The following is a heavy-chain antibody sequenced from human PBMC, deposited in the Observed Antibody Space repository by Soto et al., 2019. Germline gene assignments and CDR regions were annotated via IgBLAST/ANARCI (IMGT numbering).Heavy chain of an antibody. CDR3: ARTYQDYYYYGMDV. CDR2: IGTAGDT. V-gene: IGHV3-13*01. CDR1: GFTFSSYD. D-gene: IGHD2-2*01. Sequence: EVQLVESGGGLVQPGGSLRLSCPASGFTFSSYDMHWVRQPTGKGLEWVSAIGTAGDTYYPGSVKGRFTISRENAKNSLYLQMNSLRAEDTAVYYCARTYQDYYYYGMDVWGQGTTVTVSS. J-gene: IGHJ6*02.